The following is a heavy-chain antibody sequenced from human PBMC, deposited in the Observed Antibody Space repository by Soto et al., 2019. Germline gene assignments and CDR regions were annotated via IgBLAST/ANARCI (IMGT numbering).Heavy chain of an antibody. J-gene: IGHJ5*02. Sequence: QVQLQESGPGLVKPSETLSLNCTVTGGTISGYYWTWIRQSAGGGLEWIGRIYSSGSTNYHPSLKSRVTISLDTSMNHFSLRLSSVTAADTAVYYCARGQRFSDWFDPWGQGTLVTVSS. CDR1: GGTISGYY. D-gene: IGHD3-3*01. CDR2: IYSSGST. V-gene: IGHV4-4*07. CDR3: ARGQRFSDWFDP.